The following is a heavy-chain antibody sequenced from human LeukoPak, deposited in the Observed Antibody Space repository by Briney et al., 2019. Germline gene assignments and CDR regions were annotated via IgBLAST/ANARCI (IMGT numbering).Heavy chain of an antibody. J-gene: IGHJ4*01. CDR3: AVRHCTSGVCSFDY. CDR1: GFTFSNYA. Sequence: GGSVTLSCAPSGFTFSNYAMTCARQAPGRGREWLSSMSRGGSAIYYAESVKGRFTISRDNAKNSLYLQRNSLRAEDTAVYYCAVRHCTSGVCSFDYWGQGTLVTVSS. CDR2: MSRGGSAI. V-gene: IGHV3-21*01. D-gene: IGHD2-8*01.